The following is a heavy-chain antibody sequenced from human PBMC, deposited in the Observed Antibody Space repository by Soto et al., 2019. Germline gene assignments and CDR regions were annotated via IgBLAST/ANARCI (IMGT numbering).Heavy chain of an antibody. Sequence: PGGSLRLSCAASGFTFSSYAIHWVRQAPGKGLEWAAIIWFDGSNKYYADSVRGRFTISRDNSKNTLYLQMNSLRAEDTAVYYCARGDFAAGTKYNWFDPWGQGTLVTVSS. J-gene: IGHJ5*02. CDR3: ARGDFAAGTKYNWFDP. D-gene: IGHD6-13*01. V-gene: IGHV3-33*01. CDR1: GFTFSSYA. CDR2: IWFDGSNK.